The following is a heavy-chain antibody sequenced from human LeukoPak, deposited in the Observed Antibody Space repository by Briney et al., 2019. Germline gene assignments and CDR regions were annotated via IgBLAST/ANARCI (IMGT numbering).Heavy chain of an antibody. J-gene: IGHJ4*02. V-gene: IGHV3-23*01. CDR2: ITGNGGRT. Sequence: GGSLRLSCAASGFTFSSNAMSWVRQAPGKGLEWVSVITGNGGRTDYADSVKGRFTISRDNSKNTLSLQMNSLRAEDTAVYYCAKEKENYYDSSGDYWGQGTLVTVSS. D-gene: IGHD3-22*01. CDR3: AKEKENYYDSSGDY. CDR1: GFTFSSNA.